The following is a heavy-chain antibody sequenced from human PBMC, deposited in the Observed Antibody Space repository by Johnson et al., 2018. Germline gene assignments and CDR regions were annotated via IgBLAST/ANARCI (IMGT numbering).Heavy chain of an antibody. Sequence: QVQLVESGGGVVQPGRSLRLSCAASGFIFSSYGMHWVRQAPGKGLEWVAVMSYDERNKYYADSVKGRFTISRDNSKNTLYLQMNSLRVEDTALYYCAKVGDYDFYTRGYMDVWGKGTTVTVSS. D-gene: IGHD3-3*01. J-gene: IGHJ6*03. CDR3: AKVGDYDFYTRGYMDV. CDR1: GFIFSSYG. V-gene: IGHV3-30*18. CDR2: MSYDERNK.